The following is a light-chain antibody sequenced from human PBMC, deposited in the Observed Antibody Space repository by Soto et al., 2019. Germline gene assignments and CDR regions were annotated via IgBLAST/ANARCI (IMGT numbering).Light chain of an antibody. CDR1: QSVSSN. Sequence: EIVMTQSTATLSVFPGERATLSCRASQSVSSNLAWYQQKPGQAPRLLISGASTRATGIPARFSGSGSGTEFTLTISSLQSEDFAVYYCQQYNYWPTFGQGTKVEIK. V-gene: IGKV3-15*01. CDR3: QQYNYWPT. CDR2: GAS. J-gene: IGKJ1*01.